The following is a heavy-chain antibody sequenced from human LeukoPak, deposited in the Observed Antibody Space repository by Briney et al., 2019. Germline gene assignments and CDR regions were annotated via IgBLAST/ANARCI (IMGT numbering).Heavy chain of an antibody. CDR3: ARDPGYSSGWYVGGFFDY. CDR1: GGSISSGSYY. D-gene: IGHD6-19*01. Sequence: PSETLSLTCIVSGGSISSGSYYWSWLRQPAGKGLEWIGRIYTSGSTNYNPSLKSRVTISVDTSKNQFSLKLSSVTAADTAVYYCARDPGYSSGWYVGGFFDYWGQGTLVTVSS. J-gene: IGHJ4*02. CDR2: IYTSGST. V-gene: IGHV4-61*02.